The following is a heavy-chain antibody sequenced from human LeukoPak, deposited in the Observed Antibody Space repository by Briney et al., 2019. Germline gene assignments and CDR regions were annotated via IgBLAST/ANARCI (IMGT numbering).Heavy chain of an antibody. Sequence: SETLSLTCIVSGDSISSHYWSWIRQPPGKGLEYIGYIYYSGGTDYNPSLRSRVTISLDTSKNQFSLNLTSVTAADTAVYYCARRSGVLDSRDYRYHFDFWGQGTLVTVSS. CDR3: ARRSGVLDSRDYRYHFDF. CDR1: GDSISSHY. CDR2: IYYSGGT. V-gene: IGHV4-59*11. D-gene: IGHD3-22*01. J-gene: IGHJ4*02.